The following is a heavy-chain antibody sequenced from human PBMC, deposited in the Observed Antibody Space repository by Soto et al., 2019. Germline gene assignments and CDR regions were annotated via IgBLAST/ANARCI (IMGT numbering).Heavy chain of an antibody. Sequence: PVGSLRLSCAASGFTFSSYAMSWVRQAPGKGLEWVSAISGSGGSTYYADSVKGRFTISRDNSKNTLYLQMNSLRAEDTAVYYCAKDMGKNKYYDFWSGPPDYGMDVWGQGTTVTVSS. CDR3: AKDMGKNKYYDFWSGPPDYGMDV. CDR1: GFTFSSYA. CDR2: ISGSGGST. D-gene: IGHD3-3*01. J-gene: IGHJ6*02. V-gene: IGHV3-23*01.